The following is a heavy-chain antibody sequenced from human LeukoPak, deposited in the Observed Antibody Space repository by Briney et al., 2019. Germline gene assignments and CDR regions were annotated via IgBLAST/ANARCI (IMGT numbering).Heavy chain of an antibody. V-gene: IGHV1-46*01. CDR1: GYTFTCYY. Sequence: ASVKVSCKASGYTFTCYYMHWVRQSPGQGLEWMGIINPSGGSTSYAQKFQGRVTMTRDTSTSTVYMELSSLRSEDTAVYYCARGANYDFWSGSLVPDYWGQGTLVTVSS. D-gene: IGHD3-3*01. CDR3: ARGANYDFWSGSLVPDY. J-gene: IGHJ4*02. CDR2: INPSGGST.